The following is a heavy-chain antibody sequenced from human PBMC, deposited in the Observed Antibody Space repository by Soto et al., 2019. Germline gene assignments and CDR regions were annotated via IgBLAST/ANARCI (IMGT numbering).Heavy chain of an antibody. D-gene: IGHD1-26*01. CDR1: GFTFSSYD. J-gene: IGHJ4*02. CDR2: ISFDGSNT. V-gene: IGHV3-30*18. CDR3: AKEPFASWDFDY. Sequence: QVQLVESGGGVVQPGRSLRLSCAASGFTFSSYDMHWVRQAPGKGLEWVAVISFDGSNTYYADSVKGRFTISRDNSKNRLYLRMNSLSAEDRAVYFCAKEPFASWDFDYWGEGTLVTVSS.